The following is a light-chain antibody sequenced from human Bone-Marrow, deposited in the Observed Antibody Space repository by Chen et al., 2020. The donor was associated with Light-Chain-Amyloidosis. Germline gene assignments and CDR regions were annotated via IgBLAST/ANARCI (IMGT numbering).Light chain of an antibody. CDR2: DDS. Sequence: SYVLTQPSSVAVAPGQTATLACGGNNIGSTSVHWYQQPPGQAPLLVVYDDSNRPSGIPGRLSGSNSGNTATLTISRVEAGDEADYYCQVWDRSSDRPVFGGGTKLTVL. CDR3: QVWDRSSDRPV. J-gene: IGLJ3*02. CDR1: NIGSTS. V-gene: IGLV3-21*02.